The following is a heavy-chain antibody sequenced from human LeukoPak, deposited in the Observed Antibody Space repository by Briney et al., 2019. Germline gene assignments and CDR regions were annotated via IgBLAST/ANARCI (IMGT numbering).Heavy chain of an antibody. CDR3: ARGVGGLGNMDV. CDR1: GYTFTSYD. J-gene: IGHJ6*03. CDR2: MNPNSGNT. D-gene: IGHD3-16*01. Sequence: ASVKVSCKASGYTFTSYDINWVRQATGQGLEWMGWMNPNSGNTGYAQKFQGRVTMTRNTSISTAYMELSSLRSEDTAVYFCARGVGGLGNMDVWGKGTTVIISS. V-gene: IGHV1-8*01.